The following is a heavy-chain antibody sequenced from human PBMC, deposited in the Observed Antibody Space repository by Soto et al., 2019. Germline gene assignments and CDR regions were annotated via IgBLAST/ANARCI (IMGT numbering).Heavy chain of an antibody. CDR1: GYTFTSYG. D-gene: IGHD3-22*01. J-gene: IGHJ4*02. CDR2: ISAYNGNT. Sequence: ASVKVSCKASGYTFTSYGISWVRQAPGQGLEWMGWISAYNGNTNYAQKLQGRVTMTTDTSTSTAYMELRSLRSDDTAVYYCARAGYYYHSSGYSDYWGQGTLVTVSS. V-gene: IGHV1-18*01. CDR3: ARAGYYYHSSGYSDY.